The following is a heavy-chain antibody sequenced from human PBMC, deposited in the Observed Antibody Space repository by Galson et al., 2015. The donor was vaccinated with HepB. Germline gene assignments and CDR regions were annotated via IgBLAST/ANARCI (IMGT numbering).Heavy chain of an antibody. Sequence: CAISGDSVSSNRAAWNWIRQSPSRGLEWLGRTYYRSKWSTDYALSLGSRITINPDTSKNQFSLQLNSVTPEDTAVYYCARDGTGWIAGHYFDYWGQGSLVTVSS. CDR3: ARDGTGWIAGHYFDY. CDR2: TYYRSKWST. D-gene: IGHD1-14*01. V-gene: IGHV6-1*01. CDR1: GDSVSSNRAA. J-gene: IGHJ4*02.